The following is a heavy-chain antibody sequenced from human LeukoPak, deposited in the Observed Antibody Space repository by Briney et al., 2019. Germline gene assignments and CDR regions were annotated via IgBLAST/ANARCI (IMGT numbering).Heavy chain of an antibody. CDR2: ISVYNGNT. CDR1: GYTFTSYG. D-gene: IGHD3-22*01. Sequence: ASVKVSCKASGYTFTSYGISWVRQAPGQGLEWMGWISVYNGNTNYAQKLQGRVTMTTDTSTNTAYMELRSLRSDDTAVYYCARDKSPVTYFYDSSGYYPGADYWGQGTLVTVSS. CDR3: ARDKSPVTYFYDSSGYYPGADY. J-gene: IGHJ4*02. V-gene: IGHV1-18*04.